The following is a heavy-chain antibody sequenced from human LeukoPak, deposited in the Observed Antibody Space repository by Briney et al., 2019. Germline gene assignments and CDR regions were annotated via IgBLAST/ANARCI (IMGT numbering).Heavy chain of an antibody. CDR2: IYYSGST. CDR1: GGSISSGGYY. J-gene: IGHJ4*02. CDR3: ARDRAVTPGRIDY. V-gene: IGHV4-31*03. D-gene: IGHD4-17*01. Sequence: SQTLSLTCTVSGGSISSGGYYWSWIRQHPGKGLEWIGYIYYSGSTYYNPSLKSRVTISVDTSKNQFSLKLSSVTAADTAVYYCARDRAVTPGRIDYWGQGTLVTVSS.